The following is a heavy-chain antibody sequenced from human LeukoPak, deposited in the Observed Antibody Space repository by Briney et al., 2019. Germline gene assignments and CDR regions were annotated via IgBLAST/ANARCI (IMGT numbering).Heavy chain of an antibody. D-gene: IGHD3-3*01. V-gene: IGHV1-69*05. CDR2: IIPIFGTA. CDR3: ARRVRFLSGALGLGWFDP. Sequence: AASVKVSCKASGGTFSSYAISWVRQAPGQGLEWMGGIIPIFGTANYAQKFQGRVTITTDESTSTAYMELSSLRSEDTAMYYCARRVRFLSGALGLGWFDPWGQGTLVTVSS. J-gene: IGHJ5*02. CDR1: GGTFSSYA.